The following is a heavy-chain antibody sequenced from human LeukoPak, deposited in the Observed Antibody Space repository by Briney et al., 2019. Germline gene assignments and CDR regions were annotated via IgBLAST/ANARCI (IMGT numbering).Heavy chain of an antibody. J-gene: IGHJ5*02. D-gene: IGHD6-6*01. CDR3: ARGFPSSSRWFDP. Sequence: SETLSLTCAVYGGSFSGYYWSWIRQPPGKGLEWIGEINHSGSTNYNPSLKSRVTISVDTSKNQFSLKLHSVTAADTAVYYCARGFPSSSRWFDPWGQGTLVTVSS. CDR1: GGSFSGYY. V-gene: IGHV4-34*01. CDR2: INHSGST.